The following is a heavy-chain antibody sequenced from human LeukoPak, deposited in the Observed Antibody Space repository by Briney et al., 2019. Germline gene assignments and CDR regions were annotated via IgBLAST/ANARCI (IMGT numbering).Heavy chain of an antibody. CDR3: GRGSVGFGELNY. J-gene: IGHJ4*02. CDR1: GFTFSSYG. D-gene: IGHD3-10*01. CDR2: ISYDGSNK. V-gene: IGHV3-30*03. Sequence: GGSLRLSCAASGFTFSSYGMHWVRQAPGKGLEWVAVISYDGSNKYYADSVKGRSTISRDNSKNTLYLQMNSLRAEDTAVYYCGRGSVGFGELNYWGQGTLVTVSS.